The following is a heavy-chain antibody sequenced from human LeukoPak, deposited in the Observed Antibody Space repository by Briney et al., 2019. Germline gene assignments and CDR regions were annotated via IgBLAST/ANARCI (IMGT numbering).Heavy chain of an antibody. J-gene: IGHJ6*02. D-gene: IGHD2-2*02. Sequence: TGGSLRLSCAASGFTFSSYSMNWVRQAPGKGLEWVSSISSSSSYIYYADSVKGRFTISRDNAKNSLYLQMNSLRAEDTAVYYCASSGARYCSSTSCYTAKVRNYYYYYGMDVWGQGTTVTVSS. CDR3: ASSGARYCSSTSCYTAKVRNYYYYYGMDV. CDR1: GFTFSSYS. CDR2: ISSSSSYI. V-gene: IGHV3-21*01.